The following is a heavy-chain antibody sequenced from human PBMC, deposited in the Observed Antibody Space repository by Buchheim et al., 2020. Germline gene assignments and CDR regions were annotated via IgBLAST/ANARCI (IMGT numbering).Heavy chain of an antibody. D-gene: IGHD3-3*01. CDR2: IYYSGST. CDR1: GGSISSGGYY. CDR3: ARLTFGVVINLVIAPYNWFDP. Sequence: QVQLQESGPGLVKPSQTLSLTCTVSGGSISSGGYYWSWIRQHPGKGLEWIGYIYYSGSTHYNPSLKSRVTISVDTSKNQFSLKLSSVTAADTAVYYCARLTFGVVINLVIAPYNWFDPWGQGTL. J-gene: IGHJ5*02. V-gene: IGHV4-31*03.